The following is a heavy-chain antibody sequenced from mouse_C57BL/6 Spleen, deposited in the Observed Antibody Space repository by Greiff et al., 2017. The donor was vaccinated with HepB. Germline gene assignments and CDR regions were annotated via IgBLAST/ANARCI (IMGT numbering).Heavy chain of an antibody. CDR1: GFSFNTYA. CDR2: IRSKSNNYAT. Sequence: EVKLVESGGGLVQPKGSLKLSCAASGFSFNTYAMNWVRQAPGKGLEWVARIRSKSNNYATYYADSVKDRFTISRDDSESMLYLQMNNLKTEDTAMYYCVRHDLYPAWFAYWGQGTLVTVSA. J-gene: IGHJ3*01. D-gene: IGHD2-12*01. V-gene: IGHV10-1*01. CDR3: VRHDLYPAWFAY.